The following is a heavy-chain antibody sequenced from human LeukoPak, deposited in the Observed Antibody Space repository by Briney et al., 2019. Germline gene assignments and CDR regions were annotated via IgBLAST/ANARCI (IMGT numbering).Heavy chain of an antibody. CDR1: GYTFTSYG. J-gene: IGHJ3*02. CDR3: ARDPPDAKMAAAGSYAFDI. V-gene: IGHV1-18*01. Sequence: ASVKVSCKASGYTFTSYGISWVRQAPGQGLEWMGWISAYNGNTNYAQKLQGIVAMTTDTSTSTAYMELRGLRFDDTAVYYCARDPPDAKMAAAGSYAFDIWGQGTMVTVSS. D-gene: IGHD6-13*01. CDR2: ISAYNGNT.